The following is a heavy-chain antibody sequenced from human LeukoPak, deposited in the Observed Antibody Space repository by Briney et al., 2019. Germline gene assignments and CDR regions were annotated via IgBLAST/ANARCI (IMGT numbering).Heavy chain of an antibody. CDR2: INPNSGDT. CDR1: GYTFTAYY. D-gene: IGHD3-22*01. J-gene: IGHJ4*02. Sequence: ASVKVSCKASGYTFTAYYMHWVRQAPGQGLEWTGWINPNSGDTKIAQKFQGRVTMTRDTSISTAYMELSSLRSDDTAVYYRARGPNYYDSSGFHYRDWGQGTLVTVSS. V-gene: IGHV1-2*02. CDR3: ARGPNYYDSSGFHYRD.